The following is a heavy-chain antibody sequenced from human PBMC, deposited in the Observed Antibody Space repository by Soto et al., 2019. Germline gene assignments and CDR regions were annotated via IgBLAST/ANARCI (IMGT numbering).Heavy chain of an antibody. CDR1: GGSFSDYY. V-gene: IGHV4-34*01. CDR2: INHCGNT. CDR3: ARTGGMDV. J-gene: IGHJ6*02. Sequence: QVQLQQWGAGLLKPSETLSLTCAVYGGSFSDYYWSWLRQPPGKGPEWIGEINHCGNTKYNPSLECRVTISVDTSKNQISLKLNSVSAADTAVYYCARTGGMDVWSQGATVTVSS.